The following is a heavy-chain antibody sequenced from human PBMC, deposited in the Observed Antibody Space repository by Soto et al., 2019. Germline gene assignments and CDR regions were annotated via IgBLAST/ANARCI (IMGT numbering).Heavy chain of an antibody. J-gene: IGHJ6*02. V-gene: IGHV5-51*01. CDR1: GYSFTSYW. Sequence: PGESLKISCKGSGYSFTSYWIGWVRQMPGKGLEWMGIIYPGDSDTRYSPSFQGQVTISADKSISTAYLQWSSLKASDTAMYYCAGLTYYYGSGTPVYYYGMDVWGQGTTVTVSS. D-gene: IGHD3-10*01. CDR2: IYPGDSDT. CDR3: AGLTYYYGSGTPVYYYGMDV.